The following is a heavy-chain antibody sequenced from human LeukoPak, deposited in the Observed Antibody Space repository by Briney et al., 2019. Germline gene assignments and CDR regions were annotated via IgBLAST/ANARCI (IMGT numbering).Heavy chain of an antibody. V-gene: IGHV3-23*01. CDR2: ISGSGGST. Sequence: QTGGSLRLSCAASGFTFSSYAMSWVRQAPGKGLEWVSAISGSGGSTYYADSVKGRFTISRDNAKNSLYLQMNSLRAEDTAVYYCARDSSSSNFYYGMDVWGQGTTVTVSS. CDR1: GFTFSSYA. J-gene: IGHJ6*02. D-gene: IGHD6-6*01. CDR3: ARDSSSSNFYYGMDV.